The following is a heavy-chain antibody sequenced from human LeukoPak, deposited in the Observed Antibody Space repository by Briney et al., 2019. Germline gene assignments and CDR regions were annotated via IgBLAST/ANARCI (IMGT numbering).Heavy chain of an antibody. V-gene: IGHV4-39*01. CDR1: GGSISSSSYY. CDR2: IYYSGST. D-gene: IGHD3-22*01. CDR3: ASGGSSGYYFY. J-gene: IGHJ4*02. Sequence: PSETLSLTCTVAGGSISSSSYYWGWIRQPPGNGLEWIGSIYYSGSTYYNPSLKSRVTISVDTSKNQFSLKLSSVTAADTAVYYCASGGSSGYYFYWGQGTLVTVSS.